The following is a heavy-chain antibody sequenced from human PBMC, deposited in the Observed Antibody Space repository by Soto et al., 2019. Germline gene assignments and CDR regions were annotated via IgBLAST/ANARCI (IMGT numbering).Heavy chain of an antibody. J-gene: IGHJ5*02. CDR2: ISYDGSNK. CDR1: GFTFSSYA. CDR3: ARENVDIVVMTAGSWFDP. Sequence: QVQLVESGGGVVQPGRSLRLSCAASGFTFSSYAMHWVRQAPGKGLEWVAVISYDGSNKYYADSVKGRFTISRDNSKNTLYLQMNSLRAEDTAVYYCARENVDIVVMTAGSWFDPWGQGTLVTVSS. D-gene: IGHD5-12*01. V-gene: IGHV3-30-3*01.